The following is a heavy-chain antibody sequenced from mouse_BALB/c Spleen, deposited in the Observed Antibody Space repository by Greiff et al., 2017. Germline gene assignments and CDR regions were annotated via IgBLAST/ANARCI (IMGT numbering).Heavy chain of an antibody. V-gene: IGHV8-12*01. CDR1: GFSLSTSGMG. CDR2: IYWDDDK. J-gene: IGHJ1*01. Sequence: QVTLKESGPGILQPSQTLSLTCSFSGFSLSTSGMGVSWIRQPSGKGLEWLAHIYWDDDKRYNPSLKSRLTISKDTSSNQVFLKITSVDTADTATYYCARREDGYWYFDVWGAGTTVTVSS. D-gene: IGHD2-3*01. CDR3: ARREDGYWYFDV.